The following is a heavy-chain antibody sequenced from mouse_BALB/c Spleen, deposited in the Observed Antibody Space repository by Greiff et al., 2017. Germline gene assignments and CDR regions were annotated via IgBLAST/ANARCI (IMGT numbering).Heavy chain of an antibody. CDR2: INPYNGAT. Sequence: VQLKQSGPELVKPGASVKISCKASGYSFTGYYMHWVKQSHVKSLEWIGRINPYNGATSYNQNFKDKASLTVDKSSSTAYMELHSLTSEDSAVYYCARGEYGNFAWFAYWGQGTLVTVSA. J-gene: IGHJ3*01. D-gene: IGHD2-10*02. CDR1: GYSFTGYY. V-gene: IGHV1-31*01. CDR3: ARGEYGNFAWFAY.